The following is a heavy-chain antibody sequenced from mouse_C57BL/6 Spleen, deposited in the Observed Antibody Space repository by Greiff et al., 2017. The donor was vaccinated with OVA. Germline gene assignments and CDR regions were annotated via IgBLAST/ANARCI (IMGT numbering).Heavy chain of an antibody. V-gene: IGHV10-1*01. J-gene: IGHJ3*01. CDR3: VRDGGYGAWFAY. D-gene: IGHD2-2*01. CDR2: IRSKSNNYAT. Sequence: EVKVVESGGGLVQPKGSLKLSCAASGFSFNTYAMNWVRQAPGKGLEWVARIRSKSNNYATYYADSVKDRFTISRDDSESMLYLQMNNLKTEDTAMYYCVRDGGYGAWFAYWGQGTLVTVSA. CDR1: GFSFNTYA.